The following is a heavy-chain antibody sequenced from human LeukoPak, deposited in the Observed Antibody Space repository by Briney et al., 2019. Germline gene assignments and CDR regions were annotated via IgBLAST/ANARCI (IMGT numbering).Heavy chain of an antibody. Sequence: GGSLRLSCAASGFTFSNYAMHWIRQAPGKGLEYVSAISSNGGSTYYANSVKGRFAISRDNSKNTLYLQMGSLRAEDMAVYYCARVGFSGWYEGYYFDYWGQGTRVTVSS. CDR3: ARVGFSGWYEGYYFDY. J-gene: IGHJ4*02. V-gene: IGHV3-64*01. CDR1: GFTFSNYA. D-gene: IGHD6-19*01. CDR2: ISSNGGST.